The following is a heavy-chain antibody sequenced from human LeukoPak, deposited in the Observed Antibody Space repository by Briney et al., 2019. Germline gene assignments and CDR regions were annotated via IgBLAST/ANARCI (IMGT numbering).Heavy chain of an antibody. J-gene: IGHJ5*02. CDR3: ARAPGYCNTTSCHSWFDP. CDR1: GFIFSSYS. D-gene: IGHD2-2*01. CDR2: ISPSSSYI. V-gene: IGHV3-21*01. Sequence: GSLRLSCAASGFIFSSYSMNWVRQAPGTGLEWVSAISPSSSYIYYADSVKGRFTISRDNAKNSLYLQMNSLRAEDTAVYYCARAPGYCNTTSCHSWFDPWGQGTLVTVSS.